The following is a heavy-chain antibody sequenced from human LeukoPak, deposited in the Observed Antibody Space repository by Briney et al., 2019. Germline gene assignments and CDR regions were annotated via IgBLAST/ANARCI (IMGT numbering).Heavy chain of an antibody. CDR1: GFTFSSYG. CDR3: AKAKGYCSGGSCYGYFDY. D-gene: IGHD2-15*01. CDR2: ISYDGSNK. V-gene: IGHV3-30*18. J-gene: IGHJ4*02. Sequence: GGSLRLSCAASGFTFSSYGMHWVRQAPGKGLEWVAVISYDGSNKYYADSVKGRFTISRVNSKNTLYLQMNSLRAEDTAVYYCAKAKGYCSGGSCYGYFDYWGQGTLVTVSS.